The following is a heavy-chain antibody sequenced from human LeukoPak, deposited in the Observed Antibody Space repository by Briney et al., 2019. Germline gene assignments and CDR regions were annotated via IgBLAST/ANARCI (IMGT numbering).Heavy chain of an antibody. D-gene: IGHD3-3*01. CDR2: INPKSGGT. J-gene: IGHJ4*02. CDR1: GYTFTGYY. CDR3: ARGVLRFLEWLDY. Sequence: ASVKVSCKASGYTFTGYYMHWVRQAPGQGLEWMGLINPKSGGTNYAQKFQGRVTMTRDAPISTAYMELSRLRSDDTAVYYCARGVLRFLEWLDYWGQGTLVTVSS. V-gene: IGHV1-2*02.